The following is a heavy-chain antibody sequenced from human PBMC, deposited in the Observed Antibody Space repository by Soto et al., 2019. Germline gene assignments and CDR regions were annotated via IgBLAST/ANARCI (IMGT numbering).Heavy chain of an antibody. Sequence: QTLSLTCAISGDSVSSNTASWNWIRQSPSRGLEWLGRTYFRSKWYNDYAVSVESRIIINTDISNNQSSLQLNSVTPEDTAVYFCAKGDNLGPKTGYAFDPWGQGIMVTVSS. D-gene: IGHD5-12*01. V-gene: IGHV6-1*01. J-gene: IGHJ5*02. CDR3: AKGDNLGPKTGYAFDP. CDR1: GDSVSSNTAS. CDR2: TYFRSKWYN.